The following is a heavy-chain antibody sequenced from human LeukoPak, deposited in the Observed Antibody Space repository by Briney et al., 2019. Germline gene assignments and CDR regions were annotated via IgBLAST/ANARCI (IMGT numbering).Heavy chain of an antibody. J-gene: IGHJ5*02. CDR2: INHSGST. Sequence: SETLSLTCTVSGGSIGSHYWTWIRQPPGKGLEWIGEINHSGSTNYNPSLKSRVTISVDTSKNQFSLKLSSVTAADTAVYYCARGTDIVVVENWFDPWGQGTLVTVSS. V-gene: IGHV4-34*01. CDR1: GGSIGSHY. D-gene: IGHD2-15*01. CDR3: ARGTDIVVVENWFDP.